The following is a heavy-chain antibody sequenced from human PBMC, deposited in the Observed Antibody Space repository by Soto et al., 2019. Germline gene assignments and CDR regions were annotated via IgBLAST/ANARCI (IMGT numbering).Heavy chain of an antibody. D-gene: IGHD6-13*01. CDR2: IYSTGNT. CDR3: RSSSRYSTDV. J-gene: IGHJ6*02. V-gene: IGHV4-39*01. CDR1: GGSITSSSY. Sequence: QLQLQESGPGLVKPSETLSLSCTVSGGSITSSSYWGWIRQPPGKALEWIGGIYSTGNTYYNPSLKGRVTISADTSKNQFSLSLSSVTAADTAVYYCRSSSRYSTDVWGQGTTVYVSS.